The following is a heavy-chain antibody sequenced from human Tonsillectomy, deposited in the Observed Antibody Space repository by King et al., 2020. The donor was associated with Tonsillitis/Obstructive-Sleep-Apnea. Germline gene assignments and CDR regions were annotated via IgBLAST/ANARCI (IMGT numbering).Heavy chain of an antibody. V-gene: IGHV3-13*04. CDR3: ARGGRGNYYYYYMDV. D-gene: IGHD6-13*01. J-gene: IGHJ6*03. CDR2: IGTAGDT. Sequence: VQLVESGGGLVQPGGSLRLSCAASGFTFSSYDMHWVRQATGKGLEWVSAIGTAGDTYYPGSVKGRFTISRENAKNSLYLQMNSLRDGDTAVYYCARGGRGNYYYYYMDVWGKGTTVTVSS. CDR1: GFTFSSYD.